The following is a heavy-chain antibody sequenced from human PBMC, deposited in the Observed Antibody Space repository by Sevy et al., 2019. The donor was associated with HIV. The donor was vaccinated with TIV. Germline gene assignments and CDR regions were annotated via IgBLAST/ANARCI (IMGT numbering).Heavy chain of an antibody. CDR1: GFTFSNAW. D-gene: IGHD2-8*01. J-gene: IGHJ4*02. CDR2: IKSKSEGGMT. V-gene: IGHV3-15*01. CDR3: TNNRGYCIDGVCGEYIDS. Sequence: GGSLRLSCGASGFTFSNAWMTWVRQAPGKGLEWVGRIKSKSEGGMTDYAAPVKGRFTISRDDSKNTLYLQMNSLKSDDTAVYHCTNNRGYCIDGVCGEYIDSWGQGTLVTVSS.